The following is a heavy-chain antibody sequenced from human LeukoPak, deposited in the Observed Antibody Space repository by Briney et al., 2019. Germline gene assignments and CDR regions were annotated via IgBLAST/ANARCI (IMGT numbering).Heavy chain of an antibody. V-gene: IGHV1-2*02. J-gene: IGHJ5*02. D-gene: IGHD6-6*01. CDR1: GYTFTEYY. CDR2: INPNSGGT. Sequence: ASVKVSCKASGYTFTEYYMHWVRQAPGQGLEWMGWINPNSGGTNYAQKLQGRVTMSRDTSISTAYMELSRLTSNDTAMYYCARGYSSSSWGQGTLVTVSS. CDR3: ARGYSSSS.